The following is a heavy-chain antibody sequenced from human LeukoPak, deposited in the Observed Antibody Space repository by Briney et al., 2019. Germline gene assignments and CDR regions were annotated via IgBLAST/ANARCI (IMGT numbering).Heavy chain of an antibody. D-gene: IGHD2-21*01. CDR3: ARVFNAFSFDL. Sequence: GRSLRLSCAASGFSFSNYGMHWVRQAPGKGLEWVAVIWYDGSNKYYADSVKGRFTISRDNSKNTLYVQMSSLRAEDTAVYYCARVFNAFSFDLWGRGTLVTVSS. J-gene: IGHJ2*01. V-gene: IGHV3-33*01. CDR1: GFSFSNYG. CDR2: IWYDGSNK.